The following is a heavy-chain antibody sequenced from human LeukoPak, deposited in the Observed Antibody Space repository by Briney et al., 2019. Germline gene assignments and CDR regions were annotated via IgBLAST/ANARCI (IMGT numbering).Heavy chain of an antibody. CDR3: AKGDMITFGGVMSYMDV. CDR2: ISGSGGGT. D-gene: IGHD3-16*01. V-gene: IGHV3-23*01. J-gene: IGHJ6*03. Sequence: GGSLRLSCAASGFTFSNYAMSWVRQAPGKGLEWVSGISGSGGGTYFADSVKGRFTISRDNSKNTLYLQMNSLRAEDTAVYYCAKGDMITFGGVMSYMDVWGKGTTVTVSS. CDR1: GFTFSNYA.